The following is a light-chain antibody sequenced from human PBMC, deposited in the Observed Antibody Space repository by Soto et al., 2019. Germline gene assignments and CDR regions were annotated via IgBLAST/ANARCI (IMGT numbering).Light chain of an antibody. CDR1: QSVSSTY. J-gene: IGKJ4*01. V-gene: IGKV3-20*01. Sequence: EIVLTHSPGTLSLSPGERATLSCRASQSVSSTYLAWYQQKPGQAPRLLIYGASSRATGIPDRFSGSGSGTDFTLTISRLEPEDFAVYYCQQYGRSPPNTFGGGTKVEIK. CDR3: QQYGRSPPNT. CDR2: GAS.